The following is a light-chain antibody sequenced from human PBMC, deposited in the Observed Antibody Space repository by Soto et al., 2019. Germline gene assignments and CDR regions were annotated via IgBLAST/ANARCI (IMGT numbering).Light chain of an antibody. CDR1: QSVSNNY. CDR3: EQYNNWFSIT. Sequence: EIVLTQSPGPLSLSPGARATLSCRASQSVSNNYLAWYQQKPGQAPRLLIYDASNRATGIPARFGGSGSGTDFTLTISSLEPEDFAVYYCEQYNNWFSITLGQGTRLEIK. CDR2: DAS. V-gene: IGKV3-20*01. J-gene: IGKJ5*01.